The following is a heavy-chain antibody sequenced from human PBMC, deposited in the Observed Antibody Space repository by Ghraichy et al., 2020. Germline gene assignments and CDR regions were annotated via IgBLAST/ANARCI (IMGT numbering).Heavy chain of an antibody. CDR2: IRFDGGHK. Sequence: GGSLRLSCAASGFIFSNYGMHWVRQAPGKGLEWVAFIRFDGGHKFYEDSVKGRFTVSRDNSKNTLYLQMNNLRAEDTAVYYCANQAKQEISSDGSGLWLCDHWGQGTLVTVSS. CDR1: GFIFSNYG. J-gene: IGHJ4*02. D-gene: IGHD3-16*02. CDR3: ANQAKQEISSDGSGLWLCDH. V-gene: IGHV3-30*02.